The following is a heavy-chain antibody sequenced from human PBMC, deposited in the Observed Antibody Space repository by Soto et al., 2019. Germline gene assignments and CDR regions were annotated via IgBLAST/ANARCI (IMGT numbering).Heavy chain of an antibody. CDR1: GFIASSNY. Sequence: PGGSLRLSCAASGFIASSNYMSWVRQAPGKGLEWVSVIYSGGSTYYADSVKGRFTISRDNSKNTLYLQMNSLRVEDTAVYYCARDPREKSGMDVWGQGTTVTVSS. CDR3: ARDPREKSGMDV. J-gene: IGHJ6*02. CDR2: IYSGGST. V-gene: IGHV3-53*01.